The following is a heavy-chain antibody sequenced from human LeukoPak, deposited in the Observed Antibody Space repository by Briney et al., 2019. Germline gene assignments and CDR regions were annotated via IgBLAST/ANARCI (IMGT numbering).Heavy chain of an antibody. D-gene: IGHD2-2*02. V-gene: IGHV3-23*01. Sequence: PGGSLRLSCAASGFTFSSYGMSWVRQAPGKGLEWVSAISGSGGSTYYADSVKGRFTISRDNSKNTLYLQMNSLRAEDTAVYYCAKPYIVVVPAAIHYWGQGTLVTVSS. CDR2: ISGSGGST. CDR1: GFTFSSYG. CDR3: AKPYIVVVPAAIHY. J-gene: IGHJ4*02.